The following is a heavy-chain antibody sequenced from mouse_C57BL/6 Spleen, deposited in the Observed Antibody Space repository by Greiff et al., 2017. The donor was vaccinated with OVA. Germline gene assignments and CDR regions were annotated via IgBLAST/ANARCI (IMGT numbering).Heavy chain of an antibody. Sequence: VKLMESGPELVKPGASVKISCKASGYAFSSSWMNWVKQRPGKGLEWIGRIYPGDGDTNYNGKFKGKATLTADKSSSTAYMQLSSLTSEDSAVYFCARWDEGRRGYWGQGTTLTVSS. D-gene: IGHD2-14*01. CDR3: ARWDEGRRGY. CDR1: GYAFSSSW. CDR2: IYPGDGDT. J-gene: IGHJ2*01. V-gene: IGHV1-82*01.